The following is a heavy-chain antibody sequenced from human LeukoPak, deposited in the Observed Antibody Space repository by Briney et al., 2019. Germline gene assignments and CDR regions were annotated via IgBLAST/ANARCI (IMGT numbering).Heavy chain of an antibody. D-gene: IGHD6-13*01. Sequence: GGSLRLSCTASGFIFSNYGMHWVRQAPGKGLEWVAVISYDGSYTYYSDSVKGRFTISRDSSQNMLYLQMNSLRTDDTAIYYCAKDRPFSAAGTDFDSWGQGTLVTVSS. CDR3: AKDRPFSAAGTDFDS. CDR1: GFIFSNYG. V-gene: IGHV3-30*18. J-gene: IGHJ4*02. CDR2: ISYDGSYT.